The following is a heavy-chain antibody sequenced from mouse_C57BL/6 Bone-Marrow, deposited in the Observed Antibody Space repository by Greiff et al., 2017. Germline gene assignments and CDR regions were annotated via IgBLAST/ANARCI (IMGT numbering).Heavy chain of an antibody. J-gene: IGHJ4*01. Sequence: VQLQQPGAELVKPGASVTLSCKASGYTFTSYWMHWVKQRPGQGLEWIGMIHPNSGSTNYNEKFKSKATLTVDKSSSTAYMQLSSLTSEDSAVYYCARFDGYYEYYYAMDYWGQGTSVTVSS. V-gene: IGHV1-64*01. D-gene: IGHD2-3*01. CDR2: IHPNSGST. CDR1: GYTFTSYW. CDR3: ARFDGYYEYYYAMDY.